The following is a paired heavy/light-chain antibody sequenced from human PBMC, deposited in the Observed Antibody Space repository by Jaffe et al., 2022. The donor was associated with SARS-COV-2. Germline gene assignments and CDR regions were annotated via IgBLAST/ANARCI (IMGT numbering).Heavy chain of an antibody. CDR1: GFTFSSYA. D-gene: IGHD3-3*01. J-gene: IGHJ4*02. CDR2: ISGSGGST. Sequence: EVQLLESGGGLVQPGGSLRLSCAASGFTFSSYAMSWVRQAPGKGLEWVSAISGSGGSTYYADSVKGRFTISRDNSKNTLYLQMNSLRAEDTAVYYCAKIGSEDLWSGYWGDSGPFDYWGQGTLVTVSS. CDR3: AKIGSEDLWSGYWGDSGPFDY. V-gene: IGHV3-23*01.
Light chain of an antibody. CDR3: QQYNNWPPYT. J-gene: IGKJ4*01. Sequence: EIVMTQSPATLSVSPGERATLSCRASQSVSSNLAWYQQKPGQAPRLLIYGASTRATGIPARFSGSGSGTEFTLTISSLQSEDFAVYYCQQYNNWPPYTFGGGTKVEIK. CDR1: QSVSSN. V-gene: IGKV3-15*01. CDR2: GAS.